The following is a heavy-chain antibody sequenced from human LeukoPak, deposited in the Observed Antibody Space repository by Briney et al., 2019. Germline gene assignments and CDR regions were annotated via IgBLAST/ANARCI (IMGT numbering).Heavy chain of an antibody. Sequence: PSETLSLTCTVSGGSINNNNYYWGWIRQPPGKGLEWIGSISYSGSTYSNPSLRSRVTISADMSKNQFSLRLTSVTAADTAFYYCARQEVITAATTYSSHWGLKKEVKNEKTGGSFGPWGQGTLVTVSS. V-gene: IGHV4-39*01. CDR1: GGSINNNNYY. CDR3: ARQEVITAATTYSSHWGLKKEVKNEKTGGSFGP. D-gene: IGHD6-13*01. CDR2: ISYSGST. J-gene: IGHJ5*02.